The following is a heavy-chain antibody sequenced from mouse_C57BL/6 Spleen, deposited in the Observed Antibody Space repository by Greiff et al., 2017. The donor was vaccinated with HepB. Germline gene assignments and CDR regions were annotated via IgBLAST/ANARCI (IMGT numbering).Heavy chain of an antibody. CDR1: GYSITSDY. CDR3: ARGGPNWDFNY. Sequence: DVMLVESGPGLAKPSQTLSLTCSVTGYSITSDYRNWIRKFPGNKLEFMGYISYSGSTYSNPSLKSRISITRDTSKNQYYLQLNSVTTEDTATYYCARGGPNWDFNYWGQGTTLTVSS. J-gene: IGHJ2*01. CDR2: ISYSGST. V-gene: IGHV3-8*01. D-gene: IGHD3-3*01.